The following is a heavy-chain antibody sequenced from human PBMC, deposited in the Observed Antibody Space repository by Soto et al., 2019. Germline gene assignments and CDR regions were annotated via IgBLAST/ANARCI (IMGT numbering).Heavy chain of an antibody. CDR2: IYYSGST. CDR3: VDYYYGMDV. J-gene: IGHJ6*02. Sequence: SETLSLTCTVSGGSISSYYWTWIRQPPGKGLEWIGSIYYSGSTYYNPSLKSRVTISVDTSKNQFSLKLSSVTAADTAVYYCVDYYYGMDVWGQGTTVTVSS. CDR1: GGSISSYY. V-gene: IGHV4-59*05.